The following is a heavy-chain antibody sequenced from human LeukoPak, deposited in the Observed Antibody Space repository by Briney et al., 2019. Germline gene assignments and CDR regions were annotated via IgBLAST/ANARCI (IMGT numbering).Heavy chain of an antibody. CDR3: ARDQTPLTGRGTGQDY. V-gene: IGHV1-2*02. CDR1: GYTFTGYY. Sequence: AASVKVSCKASGYTFTGYYMHWVRQAPGQGLEWMGWINPNSGGTNYAQKFQGRVTMTRDTSISTAYMELSRLRSDDTAVYYCARDQTPLTGRGTGQDYWGQGTLVTVSS. D-gene: IGHD1-20*01. J-gene: IGHJ4*02. CDR2: INPNSGGT.